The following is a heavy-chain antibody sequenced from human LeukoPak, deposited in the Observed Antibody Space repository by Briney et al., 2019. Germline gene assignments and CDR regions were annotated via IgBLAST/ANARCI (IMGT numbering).Heavy chain of an antibody. J-gene: IGHJ6*04. CDR3: ARGLRLPSRSAPAVPHV. V-gene: IGHV4-34*01. D-gene: IGHD2-2*01. CDR1: GGSFSDYY. CDR2: INHSGTT. Sequence: SETLSLTCAVYGGSFSDYYWNWIRQAPGKGLEWIGEINHSGTTNYNPALKRRGTISVDTSKNQFSLRLSAVTAADTAVYHCARGLRLPSRSAPAVPHVWAKGTTVTVSA.